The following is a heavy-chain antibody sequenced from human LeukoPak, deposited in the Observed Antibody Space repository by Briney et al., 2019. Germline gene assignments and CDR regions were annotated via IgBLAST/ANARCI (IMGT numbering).Heavy chain of an antibody. CDR3: ARHKADSRHCSSWACGPNDAFDI. J-gene: IGHJ3*02. CDR2: IYYSGST. Sequence: SETLSLTCTVSGGSISSSSYYWGWIRQPPGKGLEWIGSIYYSGSTYYNPSLKSRVTISVDTSKNQFSLKLSSVTAADTAVYYCARHKADSRHCSSWACGPNDAFDIWGQGTMVTVSS. CDR1: GGSISSSSYY. V-gene: IGHV4-39*01. D-gene: IGHD2-2*01.